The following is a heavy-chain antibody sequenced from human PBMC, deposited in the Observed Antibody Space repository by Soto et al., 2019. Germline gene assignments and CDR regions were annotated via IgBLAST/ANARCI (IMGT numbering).Heavy chain of an antibody. V-gene: IGHV4-34*01. CDR3: ARGRIVVVVAAKFHWFDP. CDR2: INHSGST. Sequence: QVQLQLWGAGLLKPSETLSLTCAVYGGSFSGYYWSWIRQPPGKGLEWIGEINHSGSTNYNPSLKSRVTISVDTSKNQFSLKLSSVTAADTAVYYCARGRIVVVVAAKFHWFDPWGQGTLVTVSS. D-gene: IGHD2-15*01. J-gene: IGHJ5*02. CDR1: GGSFSGYY.